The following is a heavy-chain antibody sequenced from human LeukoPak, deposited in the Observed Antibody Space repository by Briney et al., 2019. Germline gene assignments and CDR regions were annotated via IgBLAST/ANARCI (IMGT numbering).Heavy chain of an antibody. CDR3: ARAGIVGATTYYYYGMDV. Sequence: SVTVSCKASGGTFSSYAISWVRQAPGQGLEWMGGIIPIFGTANYAQKFQGRVTITADESTSTAYMELSSLRSEDTAVYYCARAGIVGATTYYYYGMDVWGQGTTVTVSS. CDR1: GGTFSSYA. CDR2: IIPIFGTA. D-gene: IGHD1-26*01. V-gene: IGHV1-69*13. J-gene: IGHJ6*02.